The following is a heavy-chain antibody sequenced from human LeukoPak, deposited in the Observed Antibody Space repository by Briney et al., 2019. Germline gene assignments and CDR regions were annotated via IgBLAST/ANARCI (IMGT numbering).Heavy chain of an antibody. CDR2: IYYSGST. D-gene: IGHD2-2*01. V-gene: IGHV4-59*01. J-gene: IGHJ4*02. CDR3: AALAISTNGIDY. CDR1: GGSISSYY. Sequence: SETLSLTCTVSGGSISSYYWSWIRQPPGKGLEWIGYIYYSGSTNYNPSLKSRVTISVDTSKNQFSLKLSSVTAADAAVYYCAALAISTNGIDYWGQGTLVTVSS.